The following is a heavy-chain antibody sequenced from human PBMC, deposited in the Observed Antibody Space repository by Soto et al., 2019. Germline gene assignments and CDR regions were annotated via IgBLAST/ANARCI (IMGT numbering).Heavy chain of an antibody. Sequence: PGKSLKISCKTSGYSFISYWVAWVRQKPGKGLEWMGTFYPGDSTSTYSPSFQGQVTISVDKSISTAYLHLSSLKASDTAMYYCARIIGYCRNNDCSWTFDIWGQGTTVTVSS. D-gene: IGHD2-2*03. CDR3: ARIIGYCRNNDCSWTFDI. J-gene: IGHJ3*02. V-gene: IGHV5-51*03. CDR1: GYSFISYW. CDR2: FYPGDSTS.